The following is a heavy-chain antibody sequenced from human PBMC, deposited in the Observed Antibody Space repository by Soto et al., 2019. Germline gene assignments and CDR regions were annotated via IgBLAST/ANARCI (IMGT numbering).Heavy chain of an antibody. D-gene: IGHD2-2*01. V-gene: IGHV3-7*03. CDR3: AREEYCSSTSCLGAFDF. CDR1: GFTFSSYW. CDR2: IREDGSEK. J-gene: IGHJ3*01. Sequence: PGGSLRLSCAASGFTFSSYWMNWVRQAPGKGLEWVANIREDGSEKYYVDSVKGRFTISRDNAKKSLYLQMYSLRAEDTAVYYCAREEYCSSTSCLGAFDFWGQGTMVTVS.